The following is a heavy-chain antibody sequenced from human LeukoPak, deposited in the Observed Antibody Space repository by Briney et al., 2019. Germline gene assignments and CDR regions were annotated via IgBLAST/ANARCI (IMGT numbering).Heavy chain of an antibody. D-gene: IGHD3-22*01. V-gene: IGHV4-59*01. CDR2: IYYSGST. CDR3: ASWDYYYDSSGYLN. J-gene: IGHJ4*02. CDR1: GGSIRSYY. Sequence: SETLSLTCTVSGGSIRSYYWSWIRQPPGKGLEWIGYIYYSGSTNYNPSLKSRVTISVDTSKNQFSLKLSSVTAADTAVYYCASWDYYYDSSGYLNWGQGTLVTVSS.